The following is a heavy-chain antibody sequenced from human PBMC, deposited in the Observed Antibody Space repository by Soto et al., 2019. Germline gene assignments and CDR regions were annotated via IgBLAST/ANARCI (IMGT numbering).Heavy chain of an antibody. V-gene: IGHV3-23*01. CDR2: VSSSGSST. J-gene: IGHJ4*02. CDR3: AKDLSYYNSGRD. CDR1: GFTFSTYA. D-gene: IGHD3-10*01. Sequence: EVQLLESGGGLIQPGGSLRLSCAASGFTFSTYAMTWVRQAPGKGLEWVSTVSSSGSSTYYADSVRGRFIIPRDNSKNTVYLQMTSLTAEDTALYYCAKDLSYYNSGRDWGQGTLVTVSS.